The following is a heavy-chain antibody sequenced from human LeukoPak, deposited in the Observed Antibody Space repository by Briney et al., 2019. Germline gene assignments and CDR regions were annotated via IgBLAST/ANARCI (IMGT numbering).Heavy chain of an antibody. V-gene: IGHV4-61*02. J-gene: IGHJ4*02. CDR3: ASSTMVVTPLSDHIDY. D-gene: IGHD4-23*01. CDR1: GASISSGSYY. CDR2: IYTSGST. Sequence: PSQTLSLTCTVSGASISSGSYYWSWIRQPAGKGLEWIGRIYTSGSTNYNPSLKSRVTTSVVTSKNQFSLKLSSVTAADTAVYYCASSTMVVTPLSDHIDYWGQGTLVTVSS.